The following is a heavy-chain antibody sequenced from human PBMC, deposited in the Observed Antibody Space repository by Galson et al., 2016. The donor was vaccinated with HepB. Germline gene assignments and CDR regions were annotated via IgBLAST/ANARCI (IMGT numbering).Heavy chain of an antibody. CDR1: GFTFSSYI. V-gene: IGHV3-48*02. D-gene: IGHD2-15*01. CDR3: ARDLDCSGGSCYDGMDV. Sequence: SLRLSCAASGFTFSSYIMNWVCQAPGKGLEWVAYISGSSGTIKYAYSVKGRFTISRDNAKKSLYLQMNSLRDEDTAVYYCARDLDCSGGSCYDGMDVWGQGTTVTVSS. J-gene: IGHJ6*02. CDR2: ISGSSGTI.